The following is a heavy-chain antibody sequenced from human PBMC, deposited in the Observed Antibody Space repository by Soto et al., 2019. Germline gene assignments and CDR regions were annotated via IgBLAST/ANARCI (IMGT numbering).Heavy chain of an antibody. CDR1: GGSISSYY. CDR3: ARQYYYYYMDV. J-gene: IGHJ6*03. CDR2: IYYSGST. Sequence: SETLSLTCTVPGGSISSYYWSWIRQPPGKGLEWIGYIYYSGSTNYNPSLKSRVTISVDTSKNQFSLKLSSVTAADTAVYYCARQYYYYYMDVWGKGTTVTVSS. V-gene: IGHV4-59*08.